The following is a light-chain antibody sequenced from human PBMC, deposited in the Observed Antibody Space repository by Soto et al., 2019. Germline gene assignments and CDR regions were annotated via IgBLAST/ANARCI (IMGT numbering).Light chain of an antibody. Sequence: EIVMTQSPATLSVSPGERATLSCRASQSVSGNLAWYQQKPGQAPRLLIYGASTRATGIPARFSGSGSGTEFTLTISSLQSEDFAAYYCQQYNNWPPLTFGQGTKLEIK. CDR1: QSVSGN. J-gene: IGKJ2*01. CDR3: QQYNNWPPLT. V-gene: IGKV3-15*01. CDR2: GAS.